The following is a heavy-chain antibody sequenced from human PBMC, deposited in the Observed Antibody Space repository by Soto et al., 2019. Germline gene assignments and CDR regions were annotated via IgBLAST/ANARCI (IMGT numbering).Heavy chain of an antibody. Sequence: PGGSLILSSESTGFHFAASFMHLVRQAPGKGLEWVAFMWYDGTDKKYADSVKGRFTISRDNSKNTLYLQLNSLRAGDTAVYFCARDRKQVLGFSYHGMDGWGRGNTVTVS. V-gene: IGHV3-33*01. CDR2: MWYDGTDK. CDR3: ARDRKQVLGFSYHGMDG. J-gene: IGHJ6*02. D-gene: IGHD3-16*01. CDR1: GFHFAASF.